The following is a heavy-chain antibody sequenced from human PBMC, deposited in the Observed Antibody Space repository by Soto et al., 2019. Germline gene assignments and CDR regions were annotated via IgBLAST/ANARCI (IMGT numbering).Heavy chain of an antibody. D-gene: IGHD3-22*01. V-gene: IGHV3-48*02. CDR2: IRSSSNTM. J-gene: IGHJ4*02. Sequence: GGSLRLSCAASGFTFNTYTIHWVRQAPGKGLEWVASIRSSSNTMYYADSVKGRFTISSDNVKNSLYLQMSSLRDDDSAIYYCAREVYDTSGYFYYWRRGTRVTVSS. CDR3: AREVYDTSGYFYY. CDR1: GFTFNTYT.